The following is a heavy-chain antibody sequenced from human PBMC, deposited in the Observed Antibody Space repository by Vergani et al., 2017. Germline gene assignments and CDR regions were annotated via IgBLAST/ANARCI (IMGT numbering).Heavy chain of an antibody. CDR1: GYTFTGYY. CDR3: AGEVIVGATTGYFQH. V-gene: IGHV1-2*02. D-gene: IGHD1-26*01. J-gene: IGHJ1*01. Sequence: QVQLVQSGAEVKKPGASVKVSCKASGYTFTGYYMHWVRQAPGQGLEWMGWINPNSGGTNYAQKFQGRVTMTRDTSTSTAYMELSRLRSDDTAVYYCAGEVIVGATTGYFQHWGQGTLVTVSS. CDR2: INPNSGGT.